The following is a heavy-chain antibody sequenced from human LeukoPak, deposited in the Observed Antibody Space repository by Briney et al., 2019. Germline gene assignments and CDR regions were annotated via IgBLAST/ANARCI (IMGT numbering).Heavy chain of an antibody. J-gene: IGHJ4*02. V-gene: IGHV4-59*01. D-gene: IGHD2-8*01. CDR3: VRIISCSSGVCPPYFDY. Sequence: SETLSLTCTVSYVSIRSFYWSWIRQPPGKGLEWIAYTYYSGNTNYNPSLKSRVTISVDTSKNQFSLKLSSVTAADTAVYFCVRIISCSSGVCPPYFDYWGQGTLVTVSS. CDR1: YVSIRSFY. CDR2: TYYSGNT.